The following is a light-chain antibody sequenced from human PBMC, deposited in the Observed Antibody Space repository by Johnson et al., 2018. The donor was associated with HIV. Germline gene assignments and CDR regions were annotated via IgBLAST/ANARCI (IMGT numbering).Light chain of an antibody. CDR3: AAWESSLNGLYV. J-gene: IGLJ1*01. CDR2: RNN. CDR1: SSNIGSNT. Sequence: QSILTQPPSASGPPGQRVTISCSGSSSNIGSNTVNWYQQLPGTAPKLLIYRNNQRPSGVHDRFSGSKSGTSASLAIRGLQAEDEADYYCAAWESSLNGLYVFGTGTKVTVL. V-gene: IGLV1-44*01.